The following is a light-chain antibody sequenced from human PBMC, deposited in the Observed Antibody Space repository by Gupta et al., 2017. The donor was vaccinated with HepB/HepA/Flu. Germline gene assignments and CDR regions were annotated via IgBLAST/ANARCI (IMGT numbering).Light chain of an antibody. CDR1: QGIRND. CDR3: PQEISFPWT. J-gene: IGKJ1*01. Sequence: DIQMTQTPYSLSASVGDRVTITCRASQGIRNDLGWYQQKPGKAPKRLIYVASSVESGVPSRFSGGGSGTEFTLLISCPQPEDFAAYYCPQEISFPWTFGQGTKVEI. V-gene: IGKV1-17*01. CDR2: VAS.